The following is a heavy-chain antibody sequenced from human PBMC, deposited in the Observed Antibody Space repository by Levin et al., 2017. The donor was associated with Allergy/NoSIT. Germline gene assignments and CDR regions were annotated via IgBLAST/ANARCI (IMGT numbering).Heavy chain of an antibody. CDR1: GGSISSSSYY. Sequence: SETLSLTCTVSGGSISSSSYYWGWIRQPPGTGLEWIGSIYYSGSTYYNPSLKSRVTISVDTSKNQFSLKLSSVTAADTAVYYCARHRWWLRFNDLVDNWFDPWGQGTLVTVSS. V-gene: IGHV4-39*01. CDR2: IYYSGST. D-gene: IGHD5-12*01. J-gene: IGHJ5*02. CDR3: ARHRWWLRFNDLVDNWFDP.